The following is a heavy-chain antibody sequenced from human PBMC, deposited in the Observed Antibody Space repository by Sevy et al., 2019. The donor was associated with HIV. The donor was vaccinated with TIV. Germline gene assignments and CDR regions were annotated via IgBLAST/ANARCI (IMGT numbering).Heavy chain of an antibody. D-gene: IGHD2-15*01. CDR2: IIPIFGTA. CDR1: GGTFSSYA. Sequence: ASVKVSCKASGGTFSSYAISWVRQAPGQGLEWMGGIIPIFGTANYAQKFQGRVTITADKSTSTAYMELSSLRSEDTAGYYWASEYCSGGSCYTRLGYWGQGTLVTVSS. CDR3: ASEYCSGGSCYTRLGY. V-gene: IGHV1-69*06. J-gene: IGHJ4*02.